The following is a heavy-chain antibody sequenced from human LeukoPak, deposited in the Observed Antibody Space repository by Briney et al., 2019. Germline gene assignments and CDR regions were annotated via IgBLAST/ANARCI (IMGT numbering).Heavy chain of an antibody. J-gene: IGHJ4*02. D-gene: IGHD1-1*01. Sequence: GGSLRLSCAPPGFTFRNYWMTWVRQAPGKGLEWVANIKNDGSEEYYGDSLKGRFTISRDNAKDSLYLQINSLRVEDTAVYYCARHIDWKFDYWGQGTLVTVSS. CDR1: GFTFRNYW. CDR2: IKNDGSEE. CDR3: ARHIDWKFDY. V-gene: IGHV3-7*03.